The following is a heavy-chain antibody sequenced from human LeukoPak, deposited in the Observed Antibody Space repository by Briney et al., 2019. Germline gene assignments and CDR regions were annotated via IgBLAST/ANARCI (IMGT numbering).Heavy chain of an antibody. CDR2: FSGSGCST. Sequence: GGSLRLSCAASGFTFSSYAMSWVPQASGKGLEWVSAFSGSGCSTYYADSVKCRFTISRDKSKNTLYLQMNSLRAEDTAVYYCAKSWIQADSIRYYYYGMDVWGQGTTVTVSS. V-gene: IGHV3-23*01. CDR1: GFTFSSYA. D-gene: IGHD5-18*01. J-gene: IGHJ6*02. CDR3: AKSWIQADSIRYYYYGMDV.